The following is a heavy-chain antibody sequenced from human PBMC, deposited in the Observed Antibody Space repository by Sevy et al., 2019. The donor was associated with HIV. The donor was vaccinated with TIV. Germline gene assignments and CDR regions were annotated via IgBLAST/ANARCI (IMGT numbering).Heavy chain of an antibody. CDR3: AREGCTRPHDY. V-gene: IGHV1-46*01. J-gene: IGHJ4*02. CDR1: GYTFTSYY. D-gene: IGHD2-8*01. Sequence: ASVKVSCKASGYTFTSYYMHWVRQAPGQGLEWMGIINPSGGSTSYAQKFQGRVTMTRDTSTSTVYMELSSLRSEDTPVYFCAREGCTRPHDYWGQGTLVTVSS. CDR2: INPSGGST.